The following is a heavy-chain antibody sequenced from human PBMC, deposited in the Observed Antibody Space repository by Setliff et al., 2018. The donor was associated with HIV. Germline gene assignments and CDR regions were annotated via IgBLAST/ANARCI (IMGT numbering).Heavy chain of an antibody. CDR3: ARDPAPSSSASYFQH. D-gene: IGHD6-6*01. J-gene: IGHJ1*01. V-gene: IGHV1-46*01. CDR1: GYTFTSYY. CDR2: INPSSGST. Sequence: SVKVSCKASGYTFTSYYMHWVRQAPGQGLEWMGIINPSSGSTTHAQKFQGRVTMTRDTSTSTVYMELSSLRSEDTAVYYCARDPAPSSSASYFQHWGQGTPVTVSS.